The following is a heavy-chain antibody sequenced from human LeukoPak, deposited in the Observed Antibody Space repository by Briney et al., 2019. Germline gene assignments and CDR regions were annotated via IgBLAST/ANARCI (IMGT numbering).Heavy chain of an antibody. CDR2: INHSGST. Sequence: LETLSLTCTVSGGSISSISYYWSWIRQPPGKGLEWIGEINHSGSTNYNPSLKSRVTISVDTSKNQFSLKLSSVTAADTAVYYCARAILTGYPDSWGQGTLVIVFS. J-gene: IGHJ4*02. D-gene: IGHD3-9*01. CDR3: ARAILTGYPDS. CDR1: GGSISSISYY. V-gene: IGHV4-39*07.